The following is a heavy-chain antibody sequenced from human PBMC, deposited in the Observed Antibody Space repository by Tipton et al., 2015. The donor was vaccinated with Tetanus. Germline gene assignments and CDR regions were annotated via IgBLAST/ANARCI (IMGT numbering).Heavy chain of an antibody. Sequence: QSGAEVKKPGESLKISCKGSGYSFTSYWIGWVRQMPGKGLEWMGIIYPGDSDTRYSPSFQGQVTISAGKSISTAYLQWSSLKASDTAMYYCARSRGYICGEGDWFDPWGQGTLVTVSS. D-gene: IGHD5-18*01. J-gene: IGHJ5*02. V-gene: IGHV5-51*03. CDR3: ARSRGYICGEGDWFDP. CDR2: IYPGDSDT. CDR1: GYSFTSYW.